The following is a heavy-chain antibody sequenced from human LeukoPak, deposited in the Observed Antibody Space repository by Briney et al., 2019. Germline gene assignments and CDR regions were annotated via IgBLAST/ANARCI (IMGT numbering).Heavy chain of an antibody. Sequence: PGGSLRLSCAASGFTFSNAWMSWVRQAPGKGLEWVGRIKSKIDGGTTDYAAPVKGRFTISRDDSKNTLYLLMNSLKTEDTAVYYCTTGLDEIVGASYYFDYWGQGTLVTVSS. CDR1: GFTFSNAW. D-gene: IGHD1-26*01. J-gene: IGHJ4*02. V-gene: IGHV3-15*01. CDR2: IKSKIDGGTT. CDR3: TTGLDEIVGASYYFDY.